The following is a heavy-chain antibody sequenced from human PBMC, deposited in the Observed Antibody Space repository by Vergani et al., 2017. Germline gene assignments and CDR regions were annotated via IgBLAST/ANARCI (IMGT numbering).Heavy chain of an antibody. J-gene: IGHJ6*02. V-gene: IGHV3-23*01. CDR2: ISGSGGST. Sequence: EVQLLESGGGLVQPGGSLRLSCAASGFTFSSYAMSWVRQAPGKGLEWVSAISGSGGSTYYAESVKGRFTISRDNSKNTLYLQMNSLRAEDTAVYYCAKEGPHSSSWYVNYYYYGMDVWGQGTTVTVSS. D-gene: IGHD6-13*01. CDR1: GFTFSSYA. CDR3: AKEGPHSSSWYVNYYYYGMDV.